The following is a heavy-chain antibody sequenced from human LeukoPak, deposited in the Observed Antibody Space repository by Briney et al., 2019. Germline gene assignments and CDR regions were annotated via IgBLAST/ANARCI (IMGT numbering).Heavy chain of an antibody. J-gene: IGHJ4*02. Sequence: SETLSLTCTVSGGSISSGSYYWSWIRQPPGKGLEWIGYIYYSGSTNYNPSLKSRVTISVDTSKNQFSLKLSSVTAADTAVYYCARESPTMAYSSSIDYWGQGTLVTVSS. D-gene: IGHD6-6*01. CDR1: GGSISSGSYY. CDR3: ARESPTMAYSSSIDY. V-gene: IGHV4-61*01. CDR2: IYYSGST.